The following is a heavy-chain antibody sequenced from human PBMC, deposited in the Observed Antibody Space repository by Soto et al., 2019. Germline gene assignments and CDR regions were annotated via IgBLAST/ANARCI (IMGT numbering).Heavy chain of an antibody. D-gene: IGHD3-22*01. CDR3: ARDLNDYYDSSGYVDY. Sequence: GASVKVSCKASGYTFTSYYMHWVRQAPGQGLEWMGIINPSGGSTSYAQKFQGRVTMTRDTSTSTVYMELSSLRSEDTAVYYCARDLNDYYDSSGYVDYWGQGTLVTVSS. V-gene: IGHV1-46*01. CDR2: INPSGGST. J-gene: IGHJ4*02. CDR1: GYTFTSYY.